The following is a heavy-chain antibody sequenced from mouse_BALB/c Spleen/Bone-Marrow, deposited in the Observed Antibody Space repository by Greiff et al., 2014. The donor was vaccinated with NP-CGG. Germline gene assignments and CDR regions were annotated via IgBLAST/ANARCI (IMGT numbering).Heavy chain of an antibody. CDR2: IDPANGNT. CDR1: GFNIKDTY. Sequence: EVQRVESGAELVKPGASVKLSCTASGFNIKDTYMHWVKQRPEQGLEWIGRIDPANGNTKYDPKFQAKATITPDTSSNTAYLQLSSLTSEDTAVYYCARSGDYDKAWFAYWGQGTLVTVSA. CDR3: ARSGDYDKAWFAY. V-gene: IGHV14-3*02. J-gene: IGHJ3*01. D-gene: IGHD2-4*01.